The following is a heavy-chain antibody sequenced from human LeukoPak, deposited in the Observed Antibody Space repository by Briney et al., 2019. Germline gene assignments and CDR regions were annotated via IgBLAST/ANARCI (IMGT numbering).Heavy chain of an antibody. V-gene: IGHV3-33*01. J-gene: IGHJ4*02. CDR3: ARKSGGSYYSLDY. CDR2: IWYDGSNK. Sequence: PGGSLRLSCAASGFTFSSYGMHWVRQAPGKGLEWVAVIWYDGSNKYYADSVKGRFTISRDNSKNTLYLQMNSLRAEDTAVYYCARKSGGSYYSLDYWGQGTLVTVSS. D-gene: IGHD1-26*01. CDR1: GFTFSSYG.